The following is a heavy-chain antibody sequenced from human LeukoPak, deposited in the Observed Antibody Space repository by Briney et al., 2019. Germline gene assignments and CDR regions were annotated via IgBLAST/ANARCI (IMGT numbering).Heavy chain of an antibody. Sequence: GGSLRLSFAASGFTFSSYGMHWVRQAPGKGLEWVAVIWYDGSNKYYADSVKGRFTISRDNSKNTLYLQMNSLRAEDTAVYYCARDKPPPYYYDSSGIFDYWGQGTLVTVSS. CDR2: IWYDGSNK. CDR1: GFTFSSYG. D-gene: IGHD3-22*01. V-gene: IGHV3-33*01. J-gene: IGHJ4*02. CDR3: ARDKPPPYYYDSSGIFDY.